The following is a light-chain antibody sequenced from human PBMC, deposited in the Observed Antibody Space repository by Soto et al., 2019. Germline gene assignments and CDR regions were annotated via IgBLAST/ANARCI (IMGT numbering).Light chain of an antibody. V-gene: IGKV3-15*01. CDR1: QSVSSSS. CDR2: GAS. CDR3: QQFNYWPPIT. Sequence: EIVLTQSPGTLSLSPGERATLSCRASQSVSSSSLAWYQQIPGRAPRLLIYGASTRATGIPARFSASGSGTEFTLTISSLQSEDFAVYYCQQFNYWPPITFGQGTRLEIK. J-gene: IGKJ5*01.